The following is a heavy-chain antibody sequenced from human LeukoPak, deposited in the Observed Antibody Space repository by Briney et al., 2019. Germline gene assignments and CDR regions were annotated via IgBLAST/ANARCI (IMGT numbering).Heavy chain of an antibody. J-gene: IGHJ3*02. CDR3: AKSIVGIAARPPPDAFDI. V-gene: IGHV3-23*01. CDR2: ISGSGGST. Sequence: GGSLRLSCAASGFTFSSYVMSWVRQAPGKGLEWVSAISGSGGSTYYADSVKGRFTISRDNSKNTLYLQMNSLRAEDTAVYYCAKSIVGIAARPPPDAFDIWGQGTMVTVS. D-gene: IGHD6-6*01. CDR1: GFTFSSYV.